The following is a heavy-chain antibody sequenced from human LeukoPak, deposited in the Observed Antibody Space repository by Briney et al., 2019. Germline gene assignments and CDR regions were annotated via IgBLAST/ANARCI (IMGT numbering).Heavy chain of an antibody. D-gene: IGHD2-2*01. CDR3: ARDPCHGALDY. CDR1: GFTFSSSW. J-gene: IGHJ4*02. Sequence: GGSLRLSCVASGFTFSSSWMSWVRRAPGKGLEWVANIKQDGTEEYYVDSVRGRFSISKDNAKNSLYLQLNSLRAEDTAVYNCARDPCHGALDYWGQGALVTVSS. V-gene: IGHV3-7*03. CDR2: IKQDGTEE.